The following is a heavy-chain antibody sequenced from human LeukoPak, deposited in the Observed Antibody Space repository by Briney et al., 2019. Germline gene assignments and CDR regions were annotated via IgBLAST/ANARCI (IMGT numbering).Heavy chain of an antibody. CDR3: ARGPRGLGMAGTFDY. CDR2: INHSGST. D-gene: IGHD6-19*01. V-gene: IGHV4-34*01. Sequence: SETPSLTCAVYGGSFNEYDWSWIRQPPGKGLEWIAEINHSGSTNYNPSLKSRVTISVDTSKTQFSLKLSSVTAADTAVYYCARGPRGLGMAGTFDYWGQGPLVTVSS. CDR1: GGSFNEYD. J-gene: IGHJ4*02.